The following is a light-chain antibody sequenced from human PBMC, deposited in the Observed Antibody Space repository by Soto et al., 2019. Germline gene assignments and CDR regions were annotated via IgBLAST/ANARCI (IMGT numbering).Light chain of an antibody. J-gene: IGKJ5*01. Sequence: EIVMTQSPVTLSVSPGERATLSCRASQSVTSNLAWYQQKPGQAPRLLIYGASTRATGVPARFSGSGSGTAFPLTITSLQSEDFAVYYCQQYNNWPLTFGQGTRLDI. CDR2: GAS. V-gene: IGKV3-15*01. CDR3: QQYNNWPLT. CDR1: QSVTSN.